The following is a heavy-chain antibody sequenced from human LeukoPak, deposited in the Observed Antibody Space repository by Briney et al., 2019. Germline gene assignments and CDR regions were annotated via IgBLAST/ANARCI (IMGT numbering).Heavy chain of an antibody. CDR2: ISAYNGNT. CDR3: ARDTRRLAAAGHPNWFDP. J-gene: IGHJ5*02. Sequence: GASVKVSCKASGYTFTSYGISWVRQAPGQGLEWMGWISAYNGNTNYAQKLQGRVTMTTDTSTSTAYMELRSLRSDDTAVYYCARDTRRLAAAGHPNWFDPWGQGTLVTVFS. D-gene: IGHD6-13*01. V-gene: IGHV1-18*01. CDR1: GYTFTSYG.